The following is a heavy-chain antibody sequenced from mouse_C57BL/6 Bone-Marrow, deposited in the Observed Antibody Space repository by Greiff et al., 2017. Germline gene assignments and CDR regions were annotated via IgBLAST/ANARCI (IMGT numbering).Heavy chain of an antibody. CDR1: GFTFSDYG. J-gene: IGHJ2*01. CDR2: ISSGSSTI. D-gene: IGHD4-1*01. V-gene: IGHV5-17*01. CDR3: ARGASLPGTTFDY. Sequence: EVKLVESGGGLVKPGGSLKLSCAASGFTFSDYGMHWVRQAPEKGLEWVAYISSGSSTIYYADTVKGRFTISRDNAKNTLFLQMTSLRSEDTAMYYCARGASLPGTTFDYWGQGTTLTVSS.